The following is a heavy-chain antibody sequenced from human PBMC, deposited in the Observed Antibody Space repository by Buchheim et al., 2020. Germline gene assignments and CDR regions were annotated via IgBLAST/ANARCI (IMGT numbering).Heavy chain of an antibody. CDR1: GYSFISFA. J-gene: IGHJ4*02. V-gene: IGHV1-3*01. Sequence: QVQLVQPGAEVRKPGASVKISCKASGYSFISFAIHWVRQAPGQGLEWMGWVNAGNGNTGYSQNFQGRVSITADKTASTAYMELKSLTSEDTAVYYCARTFPFDYWGQGTL. CDR3: ARTFPFDY. CDR2: VNAGNGNT. D-gene: IGHD3-3*02.